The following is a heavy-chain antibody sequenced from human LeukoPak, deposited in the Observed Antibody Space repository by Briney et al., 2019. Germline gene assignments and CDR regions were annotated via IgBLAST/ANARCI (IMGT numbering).Heavy chain of an antibody. V-gene: IGHV3-23*01. CDR3: CITMVRGVIQFDY. CDR2: ISGSGGST. D-gene: IGHD3-10*01. J-gene: IGHJ4*02. CDR1: GFTFSSYA. Sequence: PGGSLRLSCAASGFTFSSYAMSWVRQAPGKGLEWVSAISGSGGSTYYADSVKGRFTISRDNSKNTLYLQMNSLRAEDTAVYYCCITMVRGVIQFDYWGQGTLVTVSS.